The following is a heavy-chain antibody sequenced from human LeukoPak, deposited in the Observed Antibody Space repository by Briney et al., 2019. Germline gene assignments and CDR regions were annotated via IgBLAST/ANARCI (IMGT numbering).Heavy chain of an antibody. D-gene: IGHD4/OR15-4a*01. CDR2: ISSGGSVA. J-gene: IGHJ4*02. Sequence: GGSLRLSCVASGFTFSDYYMSWIRQTPGKGLEWISYISSGGSVAQYADSVKGRFTISRDNAKESLFLQINSLSAEDTAMYYCARKTPDVYGGQTAYWGQGTLVTVSS. CDR3: ARKTPDVYGGQTAY. CDR1: GFTFSDYY. V-gene: IGHV3-11*01.